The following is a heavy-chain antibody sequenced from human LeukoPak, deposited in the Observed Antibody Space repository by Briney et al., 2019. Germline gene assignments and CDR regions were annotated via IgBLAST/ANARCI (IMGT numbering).Heavy chain of an antibody. J-gene: IGHJ4*02. CDR1: GGSISSYY. CDR2: IYTSGST. V-gene: IGHV4-4*07. Sequence: SETLSLTCTVSGGSISSYYWSWIRQPAGKGLEWIGRIYTSGSTNYNPSLESRVTMSVDTSKNQFSLKLSSVTAADTAVYYCARDNYPAVAGEYYFDYWGQGTLVTVSS. D-gene: IGHD6-19*01. CDR3: ARDNYPAVAGEYYFDY.